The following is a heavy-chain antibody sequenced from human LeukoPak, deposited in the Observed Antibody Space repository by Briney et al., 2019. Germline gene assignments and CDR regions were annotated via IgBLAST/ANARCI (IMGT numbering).Heavy chain of an antibody. Sequence: AAVTVSFKSSVYTFTDYYMHGVRQAPGQGGEGMGWINPNSGCTNYAQKFQGRVTMPRHTSISTAYMELSRLRSDDTAVYYCARGVVLAATLLFDYWGQGTLLTVSS. V-gene: IGHV1-2*02. D-gene: IGHD2-15*01. CDR2: INPNSGCT. CDR3: ARGVVLAATLLFDY. J-gene: IGHJ4*02. CDR1: VYTFTDYY.